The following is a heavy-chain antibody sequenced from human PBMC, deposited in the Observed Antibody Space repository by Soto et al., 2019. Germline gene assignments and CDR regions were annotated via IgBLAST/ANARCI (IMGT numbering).Heavy chain of an antibody. CDR3: ARERRYCSGGRCYPNEFAY. CDR2: IYYSGST. CDR1: GGSISSGDFY. J-gene: IGHJ4*02. V-gene: IGHV4-30-4*01. Sequence: QVQLQESGPGLVKPSQTLSLTCTVSGGSISSGDFYWSWIRQPPGKGLEWIGYIYYSGSTYYNPSLKSRVTISVDTSKNQFSLKLSSVTAADTAVYYCARERRYCSGGRCYPNEFAYWGQGTLVTVSS. D-gene: IGHD2-15*01.